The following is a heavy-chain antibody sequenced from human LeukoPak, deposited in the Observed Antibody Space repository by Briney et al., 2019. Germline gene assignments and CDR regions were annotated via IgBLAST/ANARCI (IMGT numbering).Heavy chain of an antibody. CDR1: GYTFTSYG. D-gene: IGHD2-15*01. CDR3: ARDRCRGGSCAFDY. Sequence: ASVKVSCKASGYTFTSYGINWVRQAPGQGPEWMGWISADNGNTNYAQKLQGRVTMTTDTSTGTAYMELRSLRSDDTAVYYCARDRCRGGSCAFDYWGQGTLVTVSS. V-gene: IGHV1-18*01. CDR2: ISADNGNT. J-gene: IGHJ4*02.